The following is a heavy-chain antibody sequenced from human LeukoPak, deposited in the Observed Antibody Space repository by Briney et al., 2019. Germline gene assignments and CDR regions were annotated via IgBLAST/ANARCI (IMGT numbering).Heavy chain of an antibody. D-gene: IGHD1-26*01. CDR3: ARDSYEVGATFDY. Sequence: GGSLRLSCAASGFTLTRYWMHWVRQVPGKGLVWISRINIDGTTTNYADSVKGRFTVSRDNAKNTMYLQVNSLRVEDTAVYYCARDSYEVGATFDYWGQGTLVTVSS. CDR2: INIDGTTT. CDR1: GFTLTRYW. J-gene: IGHJ4*02. V-gene: IGHV3-74*01.